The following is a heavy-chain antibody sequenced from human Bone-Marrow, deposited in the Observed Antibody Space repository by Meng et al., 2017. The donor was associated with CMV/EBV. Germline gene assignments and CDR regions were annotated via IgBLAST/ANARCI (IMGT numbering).Heavy chain of an antibody. Sequence: ASVKVSCKASGYTFTGYYMHWVRQAPGQGLEWMGWISAYNGNTNYAQKLQGRVTMTTDTSTSTAYMELSSLRSEDTAVYYCASGIAARQLFDYWGQGHLVTVDS. D-gene: IGHD6-6*01. J-gene: IGHJ4*02. CDR3: ASGIAARQLFDY. CDR2: ISAYNGNT. CDR1: GYTFTGYY. V-gene: IGHV1-18*04.